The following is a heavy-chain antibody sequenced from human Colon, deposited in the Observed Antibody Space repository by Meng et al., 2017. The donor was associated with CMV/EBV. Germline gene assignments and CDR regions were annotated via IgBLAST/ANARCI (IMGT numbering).Heavy chain of an antibody. D-gene: IGHD2-2*01. CDR3: ARDLKRYCSASSCQGLDH. CDR1: GFTFNSYC. J-gene: IGHJ4*02. Sequence: GGSLRLSCAVSGFTFNSYCMYWVRQAPGKGLEWVAFISYDGRSKDYAESLRGRFTISRDNSNNTLNLQMNSLTADDTAVYYCARDLKRYCSASSCQGLDHWGQGTLVTVPQ. V-gene: IGHV3-30*03. CDR2: ISYDGRSK.